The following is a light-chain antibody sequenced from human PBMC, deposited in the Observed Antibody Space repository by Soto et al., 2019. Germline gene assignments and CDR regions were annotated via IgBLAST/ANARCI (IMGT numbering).Light chain of an antibody. CDR1: HSVSSSY. CDR2: GAS. CDR3: QQYSTYLWT. J-gene: IGKJ1*01. V-gene: IGKV3-20*01. Sequence: EIVLTQSPGTLSLSPGERATLSCRASHSVSSSYLAWXXXXPXQXXXXLIYGASSRATGIPDRFSGSGSGTEFTLTITSLQPDDTATYFCQQYSTYLWTFGQGTKVDIK.